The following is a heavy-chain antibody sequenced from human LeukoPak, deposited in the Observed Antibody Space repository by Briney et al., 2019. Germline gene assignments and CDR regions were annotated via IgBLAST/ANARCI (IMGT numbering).Heavy chain of an antibody. D-gene: IGHD5-12*01. Sequence: GGSLEISWKGSGSRFTSYWISWVRQVPGKGLEWMGRIDPSDSYTNYSPSFQGHVTISADKSISTAYLQWSSLKASDTAMYYCARSDGYDLPDYWGQGTLVTVSS. CDR1: GSRFTSYW. CDR3: ARSDGYDLPDY. V-gene: IGHV5-10-1*01. CDR2: IDPSDSYT. J-gene: IGHJ4*02.